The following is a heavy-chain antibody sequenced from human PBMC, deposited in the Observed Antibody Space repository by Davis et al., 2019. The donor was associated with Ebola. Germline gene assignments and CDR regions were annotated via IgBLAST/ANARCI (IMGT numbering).Heavy chain of an antibody. CDR2: IYYSGST. D-gene: IGHD6-6*01. Sequence: MPSETLSLTCTVSGGSISSYYWSWIRQPPGKGLEWIGYIYYSGSTNYNPSLKSRVTISVDTSKNQFSLKLSSVTAADTAVYYCARGASSSSVSALWDYWGQGTLVTVSS. V-gene: IGHV4-59*01. J-gene: IGHJ4*02. CDR3: ARGASSSSVSALWDY. CDR1: GGSISSYY.